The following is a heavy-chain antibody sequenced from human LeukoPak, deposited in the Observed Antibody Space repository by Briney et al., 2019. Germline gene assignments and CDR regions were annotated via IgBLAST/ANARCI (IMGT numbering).Heavy chain of an antibody. CDR2: ISTVSTYT. CDR1: GFTFTDYS. Sequence: PGGSLRLSCAPSGFTFTDYSMNWVRQAPGKGLEWVASISTVSTYTFYADSVKGRFSISRDNVRNLLYLQMSSLGAEDTAVYYCVRDGRGFYLYSYMYVWGKGTTVTVSS. J-gene: IGHJ6*03. CDR3: VRDGRGFYLYSYMYV. D-gene: IGHD2-15*01. V-gene: IGHV3-21*06.